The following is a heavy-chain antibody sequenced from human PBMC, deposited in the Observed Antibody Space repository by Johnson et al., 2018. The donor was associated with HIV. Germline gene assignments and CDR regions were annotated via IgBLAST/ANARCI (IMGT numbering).Heavy chain of an antibody. J-gene: IGHJ3*02. CDR2: ISGTGGTT. Sequence: QVQLVESGGGVVQPGRSLRLSCAVSGFTFNNYPMHWVRQAPGKGLEWVSAISGTGGTTYYADSVRGRFSISRDNSKNKLYLQMNSLRAEDTAVYYCARRGRRADDAFDIWGQGTMVTVSS. CDR1: GFTFNNYP. CDR3: ARRGRRADDAFDI. D-gene: IGHD3-16*01. V-gene: IGHV3-30-3*01.